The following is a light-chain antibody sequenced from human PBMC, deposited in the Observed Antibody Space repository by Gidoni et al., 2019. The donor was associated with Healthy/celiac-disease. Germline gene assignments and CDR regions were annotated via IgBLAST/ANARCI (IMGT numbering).Light chain of an antibody. J-gene: IGLJ2*01. CDR2: EVS. CDR3: SSYSVTNILI. Sequence: QSALTQPPYASGSPGQSVTISCTGTSSDVCGYDYVCWYQQRPGKAPKSIIYEVSKRPSGVPYRFSGSKSGNTASLTVSGLQAEDEAVYYCSSYSVTNILIFGGGTKLTVL. V-gene: IGLV2-8*01. CDR1: SSDVCGYDY.